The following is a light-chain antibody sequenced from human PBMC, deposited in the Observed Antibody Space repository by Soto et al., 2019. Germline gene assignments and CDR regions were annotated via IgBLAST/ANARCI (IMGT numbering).Light chain of an antibody. J-gene: IGLJ1*01. CDR2: GDN. V-gene: IGLV1-40*01. CDR3: QSYDSSLHRV. Sequence: QSVLSQPPSVSGAPGQRITISCTGSSSNIGVNYDVHWYRQVPGTAPKLLMSGDNNRPSGVADRFSGSKSGTSASLAITRLQAEDEAESSCQSYDSSLHRVFGTGTKVTVL. CDR1: SSNIGVNYD.